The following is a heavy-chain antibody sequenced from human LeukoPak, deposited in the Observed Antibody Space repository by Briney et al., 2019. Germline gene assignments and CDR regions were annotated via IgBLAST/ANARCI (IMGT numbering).Heavy chain of an antibody. CDR3: AKAKNLGYCSGGSCYPVYNWFDP. V-gene: IGHV3-23*01. J-gene: IGHJ5*02. CDR1: GFTFTSYS. D-gene: IGHD2-15*01. CDR2: ISGGGGST. Sequence: GGSLRLSCAASGFTFTSYSMNWVRQAPGKGLEWVSTISGGGGSTYYADSVKGRFTISRDNSKNTLYLQMNSLRAEDAAAYYCAKAKNLGYCSGGSCYPVYNWFDPWGQGTLVTVSS.